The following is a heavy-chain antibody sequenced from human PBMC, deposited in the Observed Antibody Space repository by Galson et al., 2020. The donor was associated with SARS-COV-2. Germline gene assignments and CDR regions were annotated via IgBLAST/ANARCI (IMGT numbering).Heavy chain of an antibody. CDR3: ARGYNGYDYLGVFPIDH. V-gene: IGHV3-30-3*01. D-gene: IGHD5-12*01. CDR1: SFTFNSHA. CDR2: ISYDANNK. J-gene: IGHJ4*02. Sequence: GESQKTSCAASSFTFNSHAMHWLHPAPGKGLGWVAVISYDANNKNYADSVRGRFTISRDNSQDTLYLLINSLRDEDTAVYYCARGYNGYDYLGVFPIDHWGQGTLVTVSS.